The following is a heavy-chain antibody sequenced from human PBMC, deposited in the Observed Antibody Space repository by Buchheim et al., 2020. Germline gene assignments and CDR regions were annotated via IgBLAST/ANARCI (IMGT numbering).Heavy chain of an antibody. J-gene: IGHJ4*02. CDR2: ISYDGSNK. D-gene: IGHD3-16*01. V-gene: IGHV3-30*18. CDR1: GFTFSSYG. CDR3: AKDLYDYVWGSLAER. Sequence: QVQLVESGGGVVQPGRSLRLSCAASGFTFSSYGMHWVRQAPGKGLEWVAVISYDGSNKYYADSVKGRFTISRDNSKNTLYLQMNSLGAEDTAVYYCAKDLYDYVWGSLAERWGQGTL.